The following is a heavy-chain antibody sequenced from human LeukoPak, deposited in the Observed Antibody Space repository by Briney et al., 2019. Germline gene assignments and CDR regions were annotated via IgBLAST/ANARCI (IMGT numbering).Heavy chain of an antibody. CDR2: MNPNSGNT. Sequence: AASVKVSCKASGYTFTSYDINWVRQATGQGLEWMGWMNPNSGNTGYAQKFQGRVTITRNTSISTAYMELSSLRSEDTAVYYCARSVEDLGAFDIWGQGTMVTVSS. D-gene: IGHD2-15*01. V-gene: IGHV1-8*03. CDR1: GYTFTSYD. CDR3: ARSVEDLGAFDI. J-gene: IGHJ3*02.